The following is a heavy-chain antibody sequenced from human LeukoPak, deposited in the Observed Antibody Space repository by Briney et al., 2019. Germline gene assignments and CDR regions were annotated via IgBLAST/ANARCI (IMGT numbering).Heavy chain of an antibody. CDR2: ITSSSSYI. CDR1: GGSMGSSGYY. V-gene: IGHV3-21*01. D-gene: IGHD1-26*01. J-gene: IGHJ2*01. CDR3: ARPLYSGSHIHWYFDL. Sequence: TSETLSLTCTVSGGSMGSSGYYWGWVRQAPGKGLEWVSSITSSSSYIYYADSLKGRFTISRDNAKNSLYLQMNSLRAEDTAVYYCARPLYSGSHIHWYFDLWGRGTLVTVSS.